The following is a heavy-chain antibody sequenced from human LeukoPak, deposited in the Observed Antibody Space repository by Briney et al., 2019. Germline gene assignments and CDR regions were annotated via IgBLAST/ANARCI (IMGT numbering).Heavy chain of an antibody. CDR3: ARSPQGTATTANWLDP. J-gene: IGHJ5*02. CDR1: GGSISSSSYY. CDR2: IYYSGST. D-gene: IGHD4-17*01. V-gene: IGHV4-39*07. Sequence: SETLSLTCTVSGGSISSSSYYWGWIRQPPGKGLEWIGSIYYSGSTYYNPSLKSRVTISVDTSKNQFSLNLISVTAADTAVYYCARSPQGTATTANWLDPWGQGTLVTVSS.